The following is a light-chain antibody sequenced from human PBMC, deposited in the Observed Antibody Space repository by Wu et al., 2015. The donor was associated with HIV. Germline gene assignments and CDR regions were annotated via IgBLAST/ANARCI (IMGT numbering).Light chain of an antibody. CDR3: QQSYNSVRT. V-gene: IGKV1-39*01. Sequence: DIVLTQSPPSVSASVGDTVTITCRASENINHFLHWYHQRPGRAPRLLIYGTSNVQSGVSSRFTGSGSGTHFTLPISNLQPEDFGVYFCQQSYNSVRTFGQGTNVDLK. CDR1: ENINHF. J-gene: IGKJ1*01. CDR2: GTS.